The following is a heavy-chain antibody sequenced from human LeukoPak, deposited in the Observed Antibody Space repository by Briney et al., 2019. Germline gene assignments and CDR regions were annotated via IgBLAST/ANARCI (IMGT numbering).Heavy chain of an antibody. J-gene: IGHJ4*02. D-gene: IGHD3-3*01. CDR2: ISGSGGST. Sequence: GGSLRLSCAASGFTFNNHAMTWVRQAPGKGLEWVSGISGSGGSTYFADSVKGRFTISRDNSKNTLYLQMNSLRAEDTAVYYCAKVLGFWSGYNPGYYFDYWGQGTLVTVPS. V-gene: IGHV3-23*01. CDR1: GFTFNNHA. CDR3: AKVLGFWSGYNPGYYFDY.